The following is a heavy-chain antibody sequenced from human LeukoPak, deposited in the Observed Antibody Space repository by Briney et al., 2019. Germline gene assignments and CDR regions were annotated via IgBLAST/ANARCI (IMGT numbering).Heavy chain of an antibody. D-gene: IGHD3-16*01. CDR1: GFTFSNAW. CDR3: TTGGGVYDYVSLH. CDR2: IKSKSDGGTT. J-gene: IGHJ1*01. V-gene: IGHV3-15*01. Sequence: GGSLRLSCVASGFTFSNAWMNWVRQAPGQGLEWVARIKSKSDGGTTDYAAPVKGKFTISRDDSKNALYLQMNSLKSEDTAVYYCTTGGGVYDYVSLHWGQGTLVTVSS.